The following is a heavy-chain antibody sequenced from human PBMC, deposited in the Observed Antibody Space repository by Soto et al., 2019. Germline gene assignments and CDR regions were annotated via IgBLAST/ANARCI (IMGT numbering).Heavy chain of an antibody. CDR1: GYTFTSYG. V-gene: IGHV1-18*01. CDR3: ARERTTVTTRGAFDI. Sequence: ASMKVSCKASGYTFTSYGISWVRQAPGQGLEWMGWISAYNGNTNYAQKLQGRVTMTTDTSTSTAYMELRSLRSDDTAVYYCARERTTVTTRGAFDIWGQGTMVTVSS. D-gene: IGHD4-17*01. J-gene: IGHJ3*02. CDR2: ISAYNGNT.